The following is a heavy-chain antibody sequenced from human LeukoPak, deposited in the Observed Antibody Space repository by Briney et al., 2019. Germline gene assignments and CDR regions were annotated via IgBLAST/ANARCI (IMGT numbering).Heavy chain of an antibody. J-gene: IGHJ4*02. CDR2: LHADGSEK. CDR3: ARGGYSFDY. Sequence: GGSLRLSGVAFGFSLSGYWMSWVRQAPGKGLEWVARLHADGSEKYYVGSVKGRFTISGDNAKNSVYLQMNSLRVDDTAVYYCARGGYSFDYLGQGTLVTVSS. D-gene: IGHD5-12*01. CDR1: GFSLSGYW. V-gene: IGHV3-7*01.